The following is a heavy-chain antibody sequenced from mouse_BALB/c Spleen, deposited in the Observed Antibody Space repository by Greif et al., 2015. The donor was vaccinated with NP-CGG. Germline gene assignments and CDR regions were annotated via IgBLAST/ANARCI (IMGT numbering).Heavy chain of an antibody. D-gene: IGHD1-1*01. V-gene: IGHV1-7*01. CDR3: ARKGTTVVGYFDY. CDR2: INPSTGYT. Sequence: QVQLQQSGAELAKPGASVKMSCKASGYTFTSYWMHWVKQRPGQGLEWIGYINPSTGYTEYNQKFKDKATLTADKSSSTAYMQLSSLTSEDSAVYYCARKGTTVVGYFDYWGQGTTLTVSS. CDR1: GYTFTSYW. J-gene: IGHJ2*01.